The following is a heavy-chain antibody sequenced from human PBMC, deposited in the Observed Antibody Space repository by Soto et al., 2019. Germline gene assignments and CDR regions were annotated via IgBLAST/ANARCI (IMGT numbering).Heavy chain of an antibody. Sequence: EVQLVESGGGLVQPGGSLRLSCAASGFTSSSYWIHWVRQAPGKGLVWVSRISNDGSSTNYADSGKGRFTISRDNAKNTVHLQMNSLRAEDTAVYYCARDTYYYDSSDHFSADAFDIWGQGTMVTVSS. J-gene: IGHJ3*02. V-gene: IGHV3-74*01. CDR1: GFTSSSYW. CDR2: ISNDGSST. D-gene: IGHD3-22*01. CDR3: ARDTYYYDSSDHFSADAFDI.